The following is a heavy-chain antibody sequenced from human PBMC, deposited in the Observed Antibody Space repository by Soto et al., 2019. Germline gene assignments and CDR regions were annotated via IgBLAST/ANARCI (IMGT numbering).Heavy chain of an antibody. CDR2: IYPGDPDT. Sequence: GEALKISCTRPGYSFNRYWIGWLRQMPVKVDACMGIIYPGDPDTRYSPSFQGQVTISADKSISTAFLQWSSLKASDTAMYYCARNFYCSSTSCYGSYYYGMDVWGQGTTVTVSS. V-gene: IGHV5-51*01. J-gene: IGHJ6*02. CDR1: GYSFNRYW. D-gene: IGHD2-2*01. CDR3: ARNFYCSSTSCYGSYYYGMDV.